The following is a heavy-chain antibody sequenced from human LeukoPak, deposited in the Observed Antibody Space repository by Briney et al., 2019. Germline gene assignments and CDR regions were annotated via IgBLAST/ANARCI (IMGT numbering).Heavy chain of an antibody. J-gene: IGHJ4*02. CDR1: GYTLTELS. V-gene: IGHV1-24*01. D-gene: IGHD6-19*01. CDR2: FDPEDGET. CDR3: ATDRRFSSGWAY. Sequence: GASVKVSCKVSGYTLTELSMHWVRQAPGKGLEWMGGFDPEDGETIYAQKFQGRVTMTEDTSTDTAYMELNSLRSEDTAVYYCATDRRFSSGWAYWGQGTLVTVSS.